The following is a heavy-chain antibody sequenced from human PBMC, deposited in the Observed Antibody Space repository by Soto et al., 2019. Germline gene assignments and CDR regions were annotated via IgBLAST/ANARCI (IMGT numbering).Heavy chain of an antibody. D-gene: IGHD2-15*01. CDR1: GGSISSSSYY. J-gene: IGHJ4*02. CDR2: IYYSGST. Sequence: SETLSLTCTVSGGSISSSSYYWGWIRQPPGKGLEWIGSIYYSGSTYYNPSLKSRVTISGDTPKNQFSLRLSSVTAADTAVYYCARLLGYCSGGSCYFDYWGQGTLVTVSS. V-gene: IGHV4-39*01. CDR3: ARLLGYCSGGSCYFDY.